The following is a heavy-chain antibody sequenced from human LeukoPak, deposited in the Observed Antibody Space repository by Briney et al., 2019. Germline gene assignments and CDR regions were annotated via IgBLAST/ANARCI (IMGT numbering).Heavy chain of an antibody. Sequence: GASVKVSCKPSGYTFTTYGISWVRQAPGQGLEWMGWISTYSGNTYYAQKLQGRVTMTTDTSTSTAYMELRSLRSDDTAAYYCARGHWFDPWGQGTLVTVSS. CDR3: ARGHWFDP. CDR2: ISTYSGNT. CDR1: GYTFTTYG. V-gene: IGHV1-18*01. J-gene: IGHJ5*02.